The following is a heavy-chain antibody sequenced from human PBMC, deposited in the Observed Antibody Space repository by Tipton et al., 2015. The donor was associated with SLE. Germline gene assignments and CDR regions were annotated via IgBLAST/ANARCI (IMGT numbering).Heavy chain of an antibody. Sequence: SLRLSCAASGFTFDDYAMHWVRQAPGKGLEWVSGISWNSGSIGYADSVKGRFTISRDNAKNSLYLQMNSLRAEDTALYYCAKDSIAVAVTGWFDPWGQGTLVTVSS. CDR2: ISWNSGSI. CDR1: GFTFDDYA. V-gene: IGHV3-9*01. D-gene: IGHD6-13*01. J-gene: IGHJ5*02. CDR3: AKDSIAVAVTGWFDP.